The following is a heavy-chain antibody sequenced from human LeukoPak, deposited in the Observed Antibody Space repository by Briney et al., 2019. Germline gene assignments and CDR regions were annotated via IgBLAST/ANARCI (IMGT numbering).Heavy chain of an antibody. CDR2: INHSGST. CDR1: GGSFSGYY. J-gene: IGHJ6*03. D-gene: IGHD2-15*01. Sequence: SETLSLTCAVYGGSFSGYYWSWIRQPPGKGLEWIGEINHSGSTNYNPSLKSRVTISVDTSKNQFSLKLTSVTAADTAVYYCARGYCSGGSCYSYYYYNYMDVWGKGTTVTVSS. CDR3: ARGYCSGGSCYSYYYYNYMDV. V-gene: IGHV4-34*01.